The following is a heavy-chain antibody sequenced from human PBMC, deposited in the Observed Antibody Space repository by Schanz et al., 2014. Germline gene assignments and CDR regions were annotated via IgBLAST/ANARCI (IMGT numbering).Heavy chain of an antibody. CDR2: ITSGSAK. D-gene: IGHD6-13*01. J-gene: IGHJ4*02. CDR3: ATETYSSSWCFDY. CDR1: GFTFRDYQ. Sequence: QVQLVESGGGLVKPGGSLRLSCTASGFTFRDYQMTWIRQAPGKGLEWVSYITSGSAKFYADSVKGRFTISRDNAKNSVFLQMNGLRDEDTAVYYCATETYSSSWCFDYWGQGTLVTVSS. V-gene: IGHV3-11*04.